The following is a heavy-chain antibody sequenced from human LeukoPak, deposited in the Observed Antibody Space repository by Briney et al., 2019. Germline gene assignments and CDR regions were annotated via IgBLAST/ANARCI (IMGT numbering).Heavy chain of an antibody. Sequence: GGSLRLSCAASGFTFSSYWMSWVRQAPGKGLEWVANIKQDGSEKYYVDSVKGRFTISRDNAKNSLYLQMNSLRAEDTAVYYCARAEGSSWYADYYYMDVWGKGTTVTVSS. J-gene: IGHJ6*03. D-gene: IGHD6-13*01. CDR2: IKQDGSEK. V-gene: IGHV3-7*01. CDR3: ARAEGSSWYADYYYMDV. CDR1: GFTFSSYW.